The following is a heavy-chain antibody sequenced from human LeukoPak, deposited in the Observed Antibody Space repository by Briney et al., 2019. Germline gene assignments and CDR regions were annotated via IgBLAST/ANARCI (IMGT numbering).Heavy chain of an antibody. Sequence: GGSLRLSCAASGFTFSSNWMTWVRQPPGKGLEWVANIKQDGSEQYYVDSVKGRFTISRDNSKNTLYLQMNSLRVEDTAVYYCARDQPFMWFGGFDYWGQGTLVTVSS. J-gene: IGHJ4*02. CDR2: IKQDGSEQ. CDR3: ARDQPFMWFGGFDY. V-gene: IGHV3-7*01. CDR1: GFTFSSNW. D-gene: IGHD3-10*01.